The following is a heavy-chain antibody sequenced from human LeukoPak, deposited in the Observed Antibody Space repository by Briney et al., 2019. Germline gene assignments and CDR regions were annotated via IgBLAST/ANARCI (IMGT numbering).Heavy chain of an antibody. CDR2: IYPGGGGS. CDR1: GYTFTNYY. CDR3: ARDGNCSGISCMYYFDY. Sequence: ASVTVSCKASGYTFTNYYIHWVRQAPGQGLEWMGIIYPGGGGSTYAQMFQGRVTMTRGTSTSTVYMELSSLRSEDTAVYFCARDGNCSGISCMYYFDYWGQGTLVTVSS. V-gene: IGHV1-46*01. D-gene: IGHD2-2*01. J-gene: IGHJ4*02.